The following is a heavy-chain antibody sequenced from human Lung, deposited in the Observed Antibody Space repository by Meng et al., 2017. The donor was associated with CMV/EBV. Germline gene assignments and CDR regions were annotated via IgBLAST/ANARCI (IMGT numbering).Heavy chain of an antibody. CDR1: GVTFSSYA. CDR3: ARDHGYSYGSGWFDP. V-gene: IGHV3-30*04. CDR2: ISYDGSNK. J-gene: IGHJ5*02. Sequence: GVTFSSYAMHWVSQAPGKGMEWVAVISYDGSNKYYADSVKGRFTISRDNSKNTLYLQMNSLRAEDTAVYYCARDHGYSYGSGWFDPWGQGTLVTAPQ. D-gene: IGHD5-18*01.